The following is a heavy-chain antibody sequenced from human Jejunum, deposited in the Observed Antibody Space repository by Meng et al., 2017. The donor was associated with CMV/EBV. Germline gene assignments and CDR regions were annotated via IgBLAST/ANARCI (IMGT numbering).Heavy chain of an antibody. V-gene: IGHV3-74*01. CDR1: GFTFSSFW. J-gene: IGHJ4*02. CDR3: ARDPRGDGGVTSDY. D-gene: IGHD5-24*01. CDR2: INSDGTSA. Sequence: GFTFSSFWMHWVRQAPGKGPEWVSGINSDGTSASYADSVKGRFTISRDNAKNTLYLQMNSLRAEDTAVYYCARDPRGDGGVTSDYWGQGIWVTVSS.